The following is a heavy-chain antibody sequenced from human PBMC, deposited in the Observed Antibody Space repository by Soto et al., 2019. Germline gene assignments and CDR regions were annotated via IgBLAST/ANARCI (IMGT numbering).Heavy chain of an antibody. CDR3: AHSVVAGLGYYFDY. CDR1: GFSLSSTRVA. D-gene: IGHD6-19*01. V-gene: IGHV2-5*02. CDR2: IYWDDDK. J-gene: IGHJ4*02. Sequence: QITLKESGPTLVKPTQTLTLTCTFSGFSLSSTRVAVGWIRQPPGKALEWLALIYWDDDKRYSPFLKSRLTTTQDTSNTQVVLTMTNMDPVDTATYYCAHSVVAGLGYYFDYWGQGTLVTVSS.